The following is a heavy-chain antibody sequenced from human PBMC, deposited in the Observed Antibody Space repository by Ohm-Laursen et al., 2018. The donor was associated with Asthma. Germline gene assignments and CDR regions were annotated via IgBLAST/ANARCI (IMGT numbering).Heavy chain of an antibody. J-gene: IGHJ1*01. CDR1: GLTFNDNY. D-gene: IGHD1-26*01. CDR2: IYSGGST. Sequence: SLRLSCAASGLTFNDNYMSWLRQAPGKGLEWVSVIYSGGSTYYADSVRGRFTTSRDNAKNLVFLQMNDVRAEDTALYYCARIGPEWELPGREYSVHHWGQGTLVTVSS. V-gene: IGHV3-66*01. CDR3: ARIGPEWELPGREYSVHH.